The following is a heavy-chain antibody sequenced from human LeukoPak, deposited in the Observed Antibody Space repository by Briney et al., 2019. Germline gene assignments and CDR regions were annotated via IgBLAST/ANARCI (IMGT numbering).Heavy chain of an antibody. D-gene: IGHD6-6*01. CDR2: IKQDGSEK. J-gene: IGHJ4*02. V-gene: IGHV3-7*05. Sequence: GGSLRLSCAASGFTFSSYWMSWVRQAPGKGLEWVANIKQDGSEKYYVDSVKGRFTISRDNDKNSLYLQMNSLRAEDTAVYYCARERGNIAAREYYFDYWGQGTLVTVSS. CDR3: ARERGNIAAREYYFDY. CDR1: GFTFSSYW.